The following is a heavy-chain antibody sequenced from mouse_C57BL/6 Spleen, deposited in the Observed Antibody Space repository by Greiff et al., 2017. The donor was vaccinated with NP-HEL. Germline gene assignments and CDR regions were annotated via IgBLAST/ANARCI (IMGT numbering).Heavy chain of an antibody. V-gene: IGHV1-22*01. CDR2: INPNNGGT. CDR3: ARGGANWYYFDY. D-gene: IGHD4-1*01. Sequence: EVNLVESGPELVKPGASVKMSCKASGYTFTDYNMHWVKQSHGKSLEWIGYINPNNGGTSYNQKFKGKATLTVNKSSSTAYMELRSLTSEDSAVYYCARGGANWYYFDYWGQGTTLTVSS. CDR1: GYTFTDYN. J-gene: IGHJ2*01.